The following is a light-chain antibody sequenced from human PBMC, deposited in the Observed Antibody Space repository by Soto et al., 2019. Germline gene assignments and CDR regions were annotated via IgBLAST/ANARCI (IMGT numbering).Light chain of an antibody. J-gene: IGKJ1*01. CDR2: DAS. CDR3: QQCGSSGT. Sequence: EIVLTQSPATLSLSPGERATLSCRASQSVCSFLAWYQQKPGQAPRLLIYDASHRATGIPARFSGSGSGTDFTLTISRLEPEDFAVYYCQQCGSSGTFGQGTKVDIK. CDR1: QSVCSF. V-gene: IGKV3-11*01.